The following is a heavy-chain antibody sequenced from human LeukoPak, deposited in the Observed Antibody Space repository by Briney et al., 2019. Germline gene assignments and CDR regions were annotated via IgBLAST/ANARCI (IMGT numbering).Heavy chain of an antibody. CDR2: IYYSGST. Sequence: SETLSLTCTVSGGSISSSTYYWGWIRQPPGKGLEWIGSIYYSGSTYYNPSLKSRVTISADTSKNQFSLKVSSVTAADTAVYYCARLPVADWELPDSWGQGTLVTVSS. V-gene: IGHV4-39*01. CDR3: ARLPVADWELPDS. D-gene: IGHD1-26*01. J-gene: IGHJ4*02. CDR1: GGSISSSTYY.